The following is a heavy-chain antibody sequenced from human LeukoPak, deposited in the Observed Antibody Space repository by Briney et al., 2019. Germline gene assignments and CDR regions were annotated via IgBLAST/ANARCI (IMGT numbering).Heavy chain of an antibody. D-gene: IGHD2-15*01. V-gene: IGHV4-38-2*01. Sequence: PSETLSLTCAVSGYSISSGYYWGWIRQPPGKGLEWIGSIYHSGSTYYNPSLKSRVTISVDTSKNQFSLKLSSVTAADTAVYYCARGPLGYCSGGSCYGLVRWFDPWGQGTLVTVSS. CDR3: ARGPLGYCSGGSCYGLVRWFDP. CDR1: GYSISSGYY. CDR2: IYHSGST. J-gene: IGHJ5*02.